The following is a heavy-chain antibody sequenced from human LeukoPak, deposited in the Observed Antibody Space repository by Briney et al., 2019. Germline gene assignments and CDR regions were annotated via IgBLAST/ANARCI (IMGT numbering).Heavy chain of an antibody. CDR2: ISSTSDYI. Sequence: GGSLRLSCAASGFTFSSYSMNWVRQAPGKGLEWVSIISSTSDYIYYADSVKGRFTISRDNAKNSLYLQMNSLRAEDTAVYYCASLHDIVVVPAAKRSYYYGMDVWGQGTTVTVSS. CDR1: GFTFSSYS. CDR3: ASLHDIVVVPAAKRSYYYGMDV. D-gene: IGHD2-2*01. J-gene: IGHJ6*02. V-gene: IGHV3-21*01.